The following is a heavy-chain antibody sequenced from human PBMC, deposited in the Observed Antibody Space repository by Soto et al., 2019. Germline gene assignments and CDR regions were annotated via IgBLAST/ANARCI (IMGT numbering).Heavy chain of an antibody. V-gene: IGHV3-21*01. J-gene: IGHJ6*02. CDR3: ARGVDTAMVTYGMDV. Sequence: GGSLRLSCAASGFTFSSYSMNWVRQAPGKGLEWVSSISSSSSYIYYADSVKGRFTISRDNAKNSLYLQMNSLRAEDTAVYYCARGVDTAMVTYGMDVWGQGTTVTVSS. CDR2: ISSSSSYI. D-gene: IGHD5-18*01. CDR1: GFTFSSYS.